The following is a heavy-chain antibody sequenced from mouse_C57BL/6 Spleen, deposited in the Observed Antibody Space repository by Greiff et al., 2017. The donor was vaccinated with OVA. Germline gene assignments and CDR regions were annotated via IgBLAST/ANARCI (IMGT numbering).Heavy chain of an antibody. Sequence: DVKLVESGGGLVKPGGSLKLSCAASGFTFSDYGMHWVRQAPEKGLEWVAYISSGSSTIYYADTVKGRFTISRDNDKNTLFLQMTSLRSEDTAMYYCARGGILLRVGWYFDVWGTGTTVTVSS. V-gene: IGHV5-17*01. J-gene: IGHJ1*03. CDR1: GFTFSDYG. CDR3: ARGGILLRVGWYFDV. CDR2: ISSGSSTI. D-gene: IGHD1-1*01.